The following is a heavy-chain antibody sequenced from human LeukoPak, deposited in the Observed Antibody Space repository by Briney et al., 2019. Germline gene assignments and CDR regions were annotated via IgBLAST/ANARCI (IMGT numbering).Heavy chain of an antibody. J-gene: IGHJ6*02. D-gene: IGHD2-8*01. CDR3: AREMGSPLNYGMDV. Sequence: GASVTVSCKASGYTFTSYDINWVRQAAGQGLEWMGWMNPNSGNTGYAQKFQGRVTITRKTSISTAYMELNSLSAEDTAVYYCAREMGSPLNYGMDVWGQGTTVTVSS. CDR2: MNPNSGNT. V-gene: IGHV1-8*01. CDR1: GYTFTSYD.